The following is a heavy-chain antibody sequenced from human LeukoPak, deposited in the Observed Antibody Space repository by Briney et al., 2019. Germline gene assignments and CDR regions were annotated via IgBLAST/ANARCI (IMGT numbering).Heavy chain of an antibody. Sequence: SETLSLTCSVSGGSISSFYWSWIRQPPGKGLEWIGYIFHSGTTNYKPSLKSRVTISVDTSKKQFSLNLKSVTAADTAMYYCARGGGDSYDSSGSHLDYWGQGILVTVSS. V-gene: IGHV4-59*01. J-gene: IGHJ4*02. CDR2: IFHSGTT. CDR3: ARGGGDSYDSSGSHLDY. D-gene: IGHD3-22*01. CDR1: GGSISSFY.